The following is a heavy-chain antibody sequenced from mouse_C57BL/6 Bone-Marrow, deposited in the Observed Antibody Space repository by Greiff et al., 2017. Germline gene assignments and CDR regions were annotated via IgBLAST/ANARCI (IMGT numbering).Heavy chain of an antibody. Sequence: QVQLQQPGAELVKPGASVKMSCKASGYTFTSSWITWVKQRPGQGLEWIGDIYPTSGRTNYNEKFKSKARLTVDTSSNTAYMQLSSLTSEDSAVFYCARSVPLGRSFDYWGQGTTLTVSS. CDR1: GYTFTSSW. D-gene: IGHD4-1*01. J-gene: IGHJ2*01. CDR2: IYPTSGRT. V-gene: IGHV1-55*01. CDR3: ARSVPLGRSFDY.